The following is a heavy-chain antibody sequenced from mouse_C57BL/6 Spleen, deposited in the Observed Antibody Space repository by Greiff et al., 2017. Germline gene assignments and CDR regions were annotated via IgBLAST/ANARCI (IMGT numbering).Heavy chain of an antibody. Sequence: QVQLKQPGAELVKPGASVKLSCKASGYTFTSYWMHWVKQRPGRGLEWIGRIDPNSGGTKYNEKFKSKATLTVDKPSSTAYMQLSSLTSEDSAVYYCANFIYYDLDYFGYWGQGTTLTVSS. D-gene: IGHD2-4*01. J-gene: IGHJ2*01. CDR1: GYTFTSYW. CDR2: IDPNSGGT. CDR3: ANFIYYDLDYFGY. V-gene: IGHV1-72*01.